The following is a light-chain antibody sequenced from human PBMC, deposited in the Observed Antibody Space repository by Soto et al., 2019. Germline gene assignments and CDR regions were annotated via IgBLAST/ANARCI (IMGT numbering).Light chain of an antibody. V-gene: IGLV2-8*01. CDR1: SRDVGGYDY. CDR3: SSYAGSSNWV. J-gene: IGLJ3*02. CDR2: EVS. Sequence: QSALTQPPSASGSPGQSVTISCTGTSRDVGGYDYVSWYQQEPGKAPKVMIYEVSQRPSGVPDRYSGSKSGNTAFLTVSGLQADDEAVYYCSSYAGSSNWVFGGGTQLTVL.